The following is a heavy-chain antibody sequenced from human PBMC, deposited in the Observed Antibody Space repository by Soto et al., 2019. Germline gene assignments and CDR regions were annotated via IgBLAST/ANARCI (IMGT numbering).Heavy chain of an antibody. Sequence: QLHLVHSGAVVKKPGASVTVSCSASGYPVTAYYMHWVRQAPGRGLEWMGGINPATGAAKYTQTFPGGGTRARDPSTETGFMGLGGLTSGDTAVFYCARGGGVGVAGSAAFDMWGQGTLVTVSS. J-gene: IGHJ3*02. V-gene: IGHV1-2*02. D-gene: IGHD3-3*01. CDR3: ARGGGVGVAGSAAFDM. CDR1: GYPVTAYY. CDR2: INPATGAA.